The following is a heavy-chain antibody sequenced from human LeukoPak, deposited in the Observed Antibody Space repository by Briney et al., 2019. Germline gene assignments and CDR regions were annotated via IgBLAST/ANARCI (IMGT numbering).Heavy chain of an antibody. J-gene: IGHJ4*02. CDR1: GFTLSDYY. D-gene: IGHD5-24*01. CDR2: ISSSGSTI. CDR3: ARGERWLQIADFDY. Sequence: PGGSLRLSCAASGFTLSDYYMSWIRQAPGKGLEWVSYISSSGSTIYYADSVKGRFTISRDNAKNSLYLQMNSLRAEDTAVYYCARGERWLQIADFDYWGQGTLVTVSS. V-gene: IGHV3-11*04.